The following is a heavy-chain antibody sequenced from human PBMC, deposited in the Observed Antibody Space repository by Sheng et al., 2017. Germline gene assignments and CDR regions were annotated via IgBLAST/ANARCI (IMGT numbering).Heavy chain of an antibody. CDR3: VLDWFSYSNY. Sequence: EVQLVESGGGLVQPGGSLRLSCAASGFMFSSYDMDWVRQAPGKGLEWISYISGSGDTIYYADSVKGRFTIFRDNAKNSLYLQMNSLRAEDTAVYYCVLDWFSYSNYWGQGALVTVSS. J-gene: IGHJ4*02. D-gene: IGHD3-3*01. CDR1: GFMFSSYD. V-gene: IGHV3-48*03. CDR2: ISGSGDTI.